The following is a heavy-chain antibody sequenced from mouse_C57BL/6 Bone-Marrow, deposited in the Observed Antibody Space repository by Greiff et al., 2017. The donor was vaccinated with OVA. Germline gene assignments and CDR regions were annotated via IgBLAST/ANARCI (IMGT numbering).Heavy chain of an antibody. Sequence: VQLKQSGPVLVKPGASVKMSCKASGYTFTDYYMNWVKQSHGKSLEWIGVINPYNGGTSYNQKFKGKATLTVDKSSSTAYMELNSLTSEDSAVYYCARSPYGIHFDYWGQGTTLTVSS. CDR1: GYTFTDYY. V-gene: IGHV1-19*01. CDR3: ARSPYGIHFDY. CDR2: INPYNGGT. D-gene: IGHD2-10*02. J-gene: IGHJ2*01.